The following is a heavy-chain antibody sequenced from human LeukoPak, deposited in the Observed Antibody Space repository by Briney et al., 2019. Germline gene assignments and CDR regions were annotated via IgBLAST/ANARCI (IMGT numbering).Heavy chain of an antibody. CDR2: ISGSGGTS. CDR3: AKDHLPGIVVADRDY. J-gene: IGHJ4*02. CDR1: GFIFSRYG. V-gene: IGHV3-23*01. D-gene: IGHD6-19*01. Sequence: GGSLRLSCAASGFIFSRYGMSWVRQAPGKGLEWVSAISGSGGTSYYADSVKGRFTISRDNSKNTLYLQINSLRAEDTALYYCAKDHLPGIVVADRDYWGQGTLVTVSS.